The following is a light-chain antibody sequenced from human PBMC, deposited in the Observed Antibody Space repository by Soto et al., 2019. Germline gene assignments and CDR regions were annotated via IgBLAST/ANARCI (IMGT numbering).Light chain of an antibody. CDR3: TSYTSISPYV. Sequence: QSALTQPASVSGSPGQSITISCTETSSDVGAYNYVSWYQQHPGKAPKLMIYEVSNRPAGVSNRFSGSKSGNTASLTISGLQAEDEADYYCTSYTSISPYVFGTGTKVTVL. V-gene: IGLV2-14*01. CDR1: SSDVGAYNY. CDR2: EVS. J-gene: IGLJ1*01.